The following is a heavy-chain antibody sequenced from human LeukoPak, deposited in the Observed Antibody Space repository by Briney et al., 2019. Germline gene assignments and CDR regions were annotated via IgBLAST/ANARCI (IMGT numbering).Heavy chain of an antibody. J-gene: IGHJ5*02. CDR1: GGSISSYY. CDR3: ARAGAWQIDP. Sequence: SETLSLTCTVSGGSISSYYWSWIRQPAGKGLGWIGRIYSSGGTNYNPSLKSRVTMSVDTSKNQFSLRLSSVTAADTAVYYCARAGAWQIDPWGQGTLVTVSS. CDR2: IYSSGGT. V-gene: IGHV4-4*07. D-gene: IGHD3-10*01.